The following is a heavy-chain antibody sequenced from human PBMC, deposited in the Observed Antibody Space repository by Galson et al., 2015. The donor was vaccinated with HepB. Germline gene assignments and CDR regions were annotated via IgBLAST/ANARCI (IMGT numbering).Heavy chain of an antibody. CDR3: ARDGGATDAFDI. Sequence: SVKVSCKASGYTFTSYAMHWVRQAPGQRLEWMGWINAGNGNTKYSQKFQGRVTITRDTSASTAYMELSSLRSEDTAVYYCARDGGATDAFDIWGQGTMVTVSS. D-gene: IGHD1-26*01. V-gene: IGHV1-3*01. J-gene: IGHJ3*02. CDR1: GYTFTSYA. CDR2: INAGNGNT.